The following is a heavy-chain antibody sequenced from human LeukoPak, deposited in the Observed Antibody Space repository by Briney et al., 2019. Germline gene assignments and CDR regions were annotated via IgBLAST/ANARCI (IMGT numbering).Heavy chain of an antibody. Sequence: SETLSLTCAVYGGSFSGYYWSWVRQPPGKGLEWIGEINHSGSTNYNPSLKSRVTISVDTSKNQFSPKLSSVTAADTAVYSCARLYSSSWFNWFDPWGQGTLVTVSS. D-gene: IGHD6-13*01. J-gene: IGHJ5*02. CDR1: GGSFSGYY. CDR2: INHSGST. CDR3: ARLYSSSWFNWFDP. V-gene: IGHV4-34*01.